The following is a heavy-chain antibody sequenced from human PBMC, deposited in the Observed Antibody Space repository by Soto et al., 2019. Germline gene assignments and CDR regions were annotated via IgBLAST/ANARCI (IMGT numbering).Heavy chain of an antibody. D-gene: IGHD2-2*01. CDR3: ARDSWVVVPAARSGGFDY. Sequence: EVQLVESGGGLVKPGGSLRLSCAASGFTFSSYSMNWVRQAPGKGLEWVSSISSSSSYIYYADSVKGRFTISRDNAKNSQSLQRIRLIAEDTAVYYCARDSWVVVPAARSGGFDYWGQGTLVTVSS. CDR2: ISSSSSYI. CDR1: GFTFSSYS. J-gene: IGHJ4*02. V-gene: IGHV3-21*01.